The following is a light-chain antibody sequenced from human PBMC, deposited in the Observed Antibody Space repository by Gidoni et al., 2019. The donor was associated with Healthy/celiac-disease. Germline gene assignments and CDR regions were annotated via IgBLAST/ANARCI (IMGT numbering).Light chain of an antibody. CDR3: QQYYSTPPT. CDR1: QSVLYSSNNNNY. V-gene: IGKV4-1*01. CDR2: WAS. Sequence: DIVMTQSPDSLAVSLGERASLNCKSSQSVLYSSNNNNYLAWYQQKPGPPPKLLIYWASTRESGVPDRFSGSGSGTDFTLTISSLQAEDVAVYYCQQYYSTPPTFGQGTKLEIK. J-gene: IGKJ2*01.